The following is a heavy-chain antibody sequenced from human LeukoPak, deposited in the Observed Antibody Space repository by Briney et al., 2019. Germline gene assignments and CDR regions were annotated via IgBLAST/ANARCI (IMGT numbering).Heavy chain of an antibody. J-gene: IGHJ4*02. CDR3: ARQTAMGRSGDY. D-gene: IGHD5-18*01. CDR2: IDPSDSET. CDR1: GCRFTSYW. Sequence: GESMKISCKASGCRFTSYWIGWVRQVPGKGLEWMGIIDPSDSETRYTPSFQGQVTISVDKSLTTADLQWNSLKASDTAMYYCARQTAMGRSGDYWGQGTLVTVSS. V-gene: IGHV5-51*01.